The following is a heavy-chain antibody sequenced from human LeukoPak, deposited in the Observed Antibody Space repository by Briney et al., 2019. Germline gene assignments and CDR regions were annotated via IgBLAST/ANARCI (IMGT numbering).Heavy chain of an antibody. Sequence: SETLSLTCAVSGGSISSSSYYWGWIRQPPGKGLEWIGSIFYSGSTYYNPSLKSRVTISVDTSKNQFSLKLSSVTAADTAVYYYARLVRVTMFGTQYWGYFDSWGQGTLVTVSS. CDR2: IFYSGST. D-gene: IGHD3-3*01. V-gene: IGHV4-39*01. J-gene: IGHJ4*02. CDR3: ARLVRVTMFGTQYWGYFDS. CDR1: GGSISSSSYY.